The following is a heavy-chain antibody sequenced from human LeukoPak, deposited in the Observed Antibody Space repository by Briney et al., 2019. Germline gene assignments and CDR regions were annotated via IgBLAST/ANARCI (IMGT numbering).Heavy chain of an antibody. Sequence: PGGSLRLSCAASGCTFSDYYVSWISQAPGKGLEWVSYISSSGSTIYYADSVKGRFTISRDNANNSLYLQMNSLRAEDTAVYYCARDIYRGSGWYEYWYFDLWGRGTRVTVSS. V-gene: IGHV3-11*01. CDR1: GCTFSDYY. J-gene: IGHJ2*01. CDR2: ISSSGSTI. D-gene: IGHD6-19*01. CDR3: ARDIYRGSGWYEYWYFDL.